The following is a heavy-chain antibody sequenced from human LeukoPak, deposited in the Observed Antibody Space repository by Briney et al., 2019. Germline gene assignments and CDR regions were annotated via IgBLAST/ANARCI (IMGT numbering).Heavy chain of an antibody. CDR2: ISYDGSNK. CDR3: AEVGRDGYYMDY. D-gene: IGHD5-24*01. V-gene: IGHV3-30*18. Sequence: GGSLRLSCAASGFTFSSYGMHWVRQAPGKGLEWVAVISYDGSNKYYADSVKGRFTISRDNSKNTLYLQMNSLRAEDTAVYYCAEVGRDGYYMDYWGQGTLVTVSS. J-gene: IGHJ4*02. CDR1: GFTFSSYG.